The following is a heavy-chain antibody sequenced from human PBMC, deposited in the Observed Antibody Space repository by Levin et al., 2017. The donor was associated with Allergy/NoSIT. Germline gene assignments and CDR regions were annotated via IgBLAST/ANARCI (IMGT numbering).Heavy chain of an antibody. Sequence: GGSLRLSCAASGFTFSSYAMSWVRQAPGKGLEWVSAISGSGGSTYYADSVKGRFTISRDNSKNTLYLQMNSLRAEDTAVYYCAKDWYYGSGSSIFYYYYGMDVWGQGTTVTVSS. CDR2: ISGSGGST. J-gene: IGHJ6*02. D-gene: IGHD3-10*01. V-gene: IGHV3-23*01. CDR1: GFTFSSYA. CDR3: AKDWYYGSGSSIFYYYYGMDV.